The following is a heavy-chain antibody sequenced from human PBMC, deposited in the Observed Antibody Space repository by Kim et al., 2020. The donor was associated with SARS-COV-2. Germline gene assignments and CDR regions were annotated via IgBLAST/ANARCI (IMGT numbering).Heavy chain of an antibody. CDR3: ARERRDIVATAVDY. D-gene: IGHD5-12*01. J-gene: IGHJ4*02. Sequence: AQKFQGRVTMTRDTSTSTVYMELSSLRSEDTAVYYCARERRDIVATAVDYWGQGTLVTVSS. V-gene: IGHV1-46*01.